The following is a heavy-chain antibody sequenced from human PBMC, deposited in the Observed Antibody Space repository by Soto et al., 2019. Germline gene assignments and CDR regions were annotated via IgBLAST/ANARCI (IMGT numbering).Heavy chain of an antibody. CDR1: GFTFSSYA. V-gene: IGHV3-23*01. CDR3: AKRGYGYSSSSLSGGLYYFDY. J-gene: IGHJ4*02. D-gene: IGHD6-6*01. Sequence: EVQLLESGGGLVQLGGSLRLSCAASGFTFSSYAMSWVRQAPGKGLEWVSAISGSGGSTYYADSVKGRFTISRDNSKNTLYLQMNSLRAEDTAVYYCAKRGYGYSSSSLSGGLYYFDYWGQGTLVTVSS. CDR2: ISGSGGST.